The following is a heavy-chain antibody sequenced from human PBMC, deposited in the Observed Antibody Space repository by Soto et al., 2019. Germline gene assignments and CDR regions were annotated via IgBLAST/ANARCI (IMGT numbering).Heavy chain of an antibody. V-gene: IGHV3-30*18. CDR1: GFSFSYSG. CDR2: ISFNGSII. J-gene: IGHJ4*02. Sequence: QVQLVESGGGLVQPGRSLRLSCAASGFSFSYSGMHWVRQAPGKGLEWVAMISFNGSIIHYGDSVKGRFTVSRDNSKNTVFMPMNSLRDEDTAVYYCAKERPKDHGDYGGFDYWGQGILVTVSS. CDR3: AKERPKDHGDYGGFDY. D-gene: IGHD4-17*01.